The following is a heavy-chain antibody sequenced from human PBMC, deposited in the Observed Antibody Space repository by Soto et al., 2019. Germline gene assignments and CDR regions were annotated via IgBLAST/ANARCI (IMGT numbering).Heavy chain of an antibody. D-gene: IGHD3-10*01. CDR1: GGSISYSDNY. V-gene: IGHV4-30-4*01. Sequence: QVQLQESGPGLVKPSQTLSLTCSVSGGSISYSDNYWSWIRQPPGKGLEWIGYIHYSGSTYYNSSLRSRVITSVDASKNQLSLRLSSVTAADTAVYYSARAGGSGSGYPLDDWGQGTLVTVSS. J-gene: IGHJ4*02. CDR3: ARAGGSGSGYPLDD. CDR2: IHYSGST.